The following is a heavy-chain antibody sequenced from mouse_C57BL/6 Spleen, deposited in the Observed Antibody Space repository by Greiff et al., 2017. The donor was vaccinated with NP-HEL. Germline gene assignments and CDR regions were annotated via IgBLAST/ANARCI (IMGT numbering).Heavy chain of an antibody. J-gene: IGHJ4*01. CDR1: GFTFTDYY. V-gene: IGHV7-3*01. CDR3: ARYKGYAMDY. Sequence: EVKLVESGGGLVQPGGSLSLSCAASGFTFTDYYMSWVRQPPGKALEWLGFIRNKANGYTTEYSASVKGRFTISRDNSQSILYLQMNALRAGDSATYYCARYKGYAMDYWGQGTSVTVSS. CDR2: IRNKANGYTT.